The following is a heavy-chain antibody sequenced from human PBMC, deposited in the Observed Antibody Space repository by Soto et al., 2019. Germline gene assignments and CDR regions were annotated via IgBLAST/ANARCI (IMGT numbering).Heavy chain of an antibody. CDR3: ARSHLAAAVSPCFDP. V-gene: IGHV2-26*01. CDR2: IDSSGEK. J-gene: IGHJ5*02. D-gene: IGHD6-19*01. Sequence: QVTLKESGPVLVKPTETLTLRCTVSGLSITDSEMGVSWIRQPPGQPLEWLAHIDSSGEKSYRTFLKSRLATSKNTPKTQMALTMTNMDPADTATYYCARSHLAAAVSPCFDPWGQGIPVTVSS. CDR1: GLSITDSEMG.